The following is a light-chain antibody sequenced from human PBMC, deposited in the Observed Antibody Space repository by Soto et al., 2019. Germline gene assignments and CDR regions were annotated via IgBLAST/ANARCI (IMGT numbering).Light chain of an antibody. J-gene: IGKJ3*01. CDR1: QSVSSK. CDR2: GAS. V-gene: IGKV3-15*01. CDR3: QERSNWPLVT. Sequence: EIVMTQSPATLSVSPGEGATLSCRASQSVSSKLAWYQQKPGQAPRLLIYGASTRATGIPARFSGSGSGTEFTLIISSLQSEDSAVYYCQERSNWPLVTFGPGTRVDV.